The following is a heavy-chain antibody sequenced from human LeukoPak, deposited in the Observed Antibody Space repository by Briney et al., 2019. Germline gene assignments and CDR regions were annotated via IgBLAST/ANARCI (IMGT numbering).Heavy chain of an antibody. Sequence: GGSVPLSCAASGLTVRSSYMPWVRQAPGKGLEWVSVVYSGGSTYYADSVKGRFTISRDNSRNTLYLQMSSRRAGDTAVYYCARRYYSMDVWGQGTTVTV. CDR2: VYSGGST. V-gene: IGHV3-66*04. J-gene: IGHJ6*02. CDR1: GLTVRSSY. CDR3: ARRYYSMDV.